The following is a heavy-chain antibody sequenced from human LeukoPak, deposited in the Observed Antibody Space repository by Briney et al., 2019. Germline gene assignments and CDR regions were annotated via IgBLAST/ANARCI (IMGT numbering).Heavy chain of an antibody. CDR1: GFTFSSYG. CDR3: ARDQETGYSYGQGFDY. CDR2: NK. D-gene: IGHD5-18*01. V-gene: IGHV3-33*01. Sequence: GRSLRLSCAASGFTFSSYGMHWVRQAPGKGLEWVAVNKYYADSVKGRFTISRDNSKNTLYLQMNSLRAGDTAVYYCARDQETGYSYGQGFDYWGQGTLVTVSS. J-gene: IGHJ4*02.